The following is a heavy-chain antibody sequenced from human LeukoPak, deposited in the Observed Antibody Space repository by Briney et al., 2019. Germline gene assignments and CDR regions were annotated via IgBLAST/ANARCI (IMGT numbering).Heavy chain of an antibody. CDR1: GFTFSSYE. Sequence: GGSLRLSCAASGFTFSSYEMNWVRQAPGKGLGWVSYISSSGSTIYCADSVKGRFTISRDNAKKSLYLQMNSLRAEDTAVYYCASSRRKLVVRGGALDYWGQGTLVTVSS. J-gene: IGHJ4*02. CDR3: ASSRRKLVVRGGALDY. CDR2: ISSSGSTI. D-gene: IGHD3-10*01. V-gene: IGHV3-48*03.